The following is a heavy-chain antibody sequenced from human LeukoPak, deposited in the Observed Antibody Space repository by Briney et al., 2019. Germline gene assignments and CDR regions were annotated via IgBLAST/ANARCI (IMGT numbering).Heavy chain of an antibody. D-gene: IGHD5-12*01. V-gene: IGHV4-59*08. CDR2: IYYSEST. J-gene: IGHJ4*02. CDR3: ARINGYNWDY. CDR1: GGSISSYY. Sequence: PSETLSLTCTVSGGSISSYYWSWIRQPPGKGLEWIGYIYYSESTNYNPSLKSRVTISVDTSKNQFSLKLSSVTAADTAVYYCARINGYNWDYWGQGTLVTVSS.